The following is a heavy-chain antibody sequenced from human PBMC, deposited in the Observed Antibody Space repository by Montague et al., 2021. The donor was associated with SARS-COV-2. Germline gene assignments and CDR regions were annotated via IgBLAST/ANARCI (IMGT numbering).Heavy chain of an antibody. CDR3: ARVTVITQRYFDS. CDR2: VYRNGKT. V-gene: IGHV4-61*02. CDR1: GDSIDNNSYY. D-gene: IGHD4-23*01. Sequence: TLSLTCSVSGDSIDNNSYYWSWMRQAAGQGLEWIGSVYRNGKTNYNPAIKSRVSIVLDTPKNHFSLSLESVTAADTAVYYCARVTVITQRYFDSWGQGSLVTVAS. J-gene: IGHJ4*02.